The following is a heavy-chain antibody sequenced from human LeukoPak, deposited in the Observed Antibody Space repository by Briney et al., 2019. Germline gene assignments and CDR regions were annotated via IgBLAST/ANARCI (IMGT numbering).Heavy chain of an antibody. J-gene: IGHJ4*02. CDR3: AKRGTVATGYFDY. CDR2: ISGSGGST. V-gene: IGHV3-23*01. Sequence: GRSLRLSCAASGFTFDDYAMSWVRQAPGKGLEWVSAISGSGGSTYYADSVKGRFTISRDNSKNTLYLQMNSLRAEDTAVYYCAKRGTVATGYFDYWGQGTLVTVSS. CDR1: GFTFDDYA. D-gene: IGHD4-17*01.